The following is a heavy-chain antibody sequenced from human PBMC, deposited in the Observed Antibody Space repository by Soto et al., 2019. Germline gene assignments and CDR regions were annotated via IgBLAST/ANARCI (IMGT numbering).Heavy chain of an antibody. CDR1: GFTFSSYT. J-gene: IGHJ4*02. CDR3: ARDPGEYYFDY. Sequence: EVQLVESGGGLVKPGGSLRLSCATSGFTFSSYTMNWLRQPPGKGLEWVSSISLSSSYIYYADSAKGRFTVSRDNAKNSLYLQMNSLRAEDTAVYYCARDPGEYYFDYWGQGTLVTVSS. D-gene: IGHD3-16*01. CDR2: ISLSSSYI. V-gene: IGHV3-21*01.